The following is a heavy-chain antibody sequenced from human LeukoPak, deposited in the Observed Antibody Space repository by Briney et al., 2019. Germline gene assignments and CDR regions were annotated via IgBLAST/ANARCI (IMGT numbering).Heavy chain of an antibody. CDR2: IYYSGST. CDR1: GGSISSYY. J-gene: IGHJ6*02. D-gene: IGHD3-3*01. CDR3: ARMYYDFWSGTYGMDV. V-gene: IGHV4-59*08. Sequence: SETLSLTCTVSGGSISSYYWSWIRQPPGNGLEWIGYIYYSGSTNYNPSLKSRVTISVDTSKNQFSLKLSSVTAADTAVYYCARMYYDFWSGTYGMDVWGQGTTVTVSS.